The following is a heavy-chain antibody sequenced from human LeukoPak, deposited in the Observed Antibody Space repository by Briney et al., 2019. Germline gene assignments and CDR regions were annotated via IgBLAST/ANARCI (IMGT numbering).Heavy chain of an antibody. Sequence: ASVKVSCKASGYTFSSYGISWVRQAPGQGLEWMGSISADNGDINYAEKLQGRVTVTTDTSTSTAYMELRSLTVDDTAVYYCARDDGGFGELRYWGQGTLVTVSS. J-gene: IGHJ4*02. D-gene: IGHD3-10*01. CDR2: ISADNGDI. CDR1: GYTFSSYG. V-gene: IGHV1-18*01. CDR3: ARDDGGFGELRY.